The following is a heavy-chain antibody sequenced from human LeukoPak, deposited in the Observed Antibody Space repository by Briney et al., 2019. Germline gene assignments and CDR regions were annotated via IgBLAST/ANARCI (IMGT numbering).Heavy chain of an antibody. CDR1: GGSISSYY. V-gene: IGHV4-59*01. CDR3: GRGRYCGGDCSNYFDY. Sequence: SETLSLTCTVSGGSISSYYWSWIRQPPGKGLEWIGYIYYSGSTNYNPSLKSRVTISVDTSKNQFSLKLSSVTAADTAVYYCGRGRYCGGDCSNYFDYWGQGTLVTVSS. J-gene: IGHJ4*02. CDR2: IYYSGST. D-gene: IGHD2-21*02.